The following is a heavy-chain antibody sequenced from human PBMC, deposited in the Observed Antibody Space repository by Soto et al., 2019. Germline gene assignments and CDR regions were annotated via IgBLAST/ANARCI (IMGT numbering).Heavy chain of an antibody. D-gene: IGHD2-8*01. Sequence: PGGSLRLSCAATRITCSSHLISWVRQAPGKGLEWVPSSDDRRTNTHDADSMKGRSTISRNNPRIMVYLQMNSLRAEDTALYFCVSWVSEHFHYGGRG. V-gene: IGHV3-23*05. CDR1: RITCSSHL. CDR3: VSWVSEHFHY. CDR2: SDDRRTNT. J-gene: IGHJ1*01.